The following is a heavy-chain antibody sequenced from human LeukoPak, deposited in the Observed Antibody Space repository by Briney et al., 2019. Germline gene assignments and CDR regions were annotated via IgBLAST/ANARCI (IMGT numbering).Heavy chain of an antibody. CDR2: ISYDGSNK. CDR1: GFTFNSYA. V-gene: IGHV3-30*04. D-gene: IGHD5-12*01. Sequence: GGSLRLSCAASGFTFNSYAIHWVRQAPGKGLEWVAVISYDGSNKYYADSVKGRFTISRDNSKNTLYLQLNSLRPEDTAVYYCARDQLAYSGYDTLFDYWGQGTLVTVSS. CDR3: ARDQLAYSGYDTLFDY. J-gene: IGHJ4*02.